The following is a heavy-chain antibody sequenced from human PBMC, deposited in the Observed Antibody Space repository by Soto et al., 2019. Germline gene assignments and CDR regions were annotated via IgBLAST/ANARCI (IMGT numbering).Heavy chain of an antibody. D-gene: IGHD2-15*01. CDR3: ARQSDGGKFDY. CDR2: INPGDSDT. J-gene: IGHJ4*02. V-gene: IGHV5-51*01. Sequence: GESLKISCQASGYTFSNYWIGWVRQMPGQGLEWMGIINPGDSDTRYNPSLQGQVTFSVDKSITTAYLQWSSLRASDTAMYYCARQSDGGKFDYWGQGTLVTVSS. CDR1: GYTFSNYW.